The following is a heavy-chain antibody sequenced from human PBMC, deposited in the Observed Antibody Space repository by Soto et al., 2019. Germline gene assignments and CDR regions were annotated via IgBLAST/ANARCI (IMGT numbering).Heavy chain of an antibody. D-gene: IGHD6-19*01. J-gene: IGHJ4*02. Sequence: EVQLVESGGGLVQPGGSLRLSCAASGFTFSSYAMHWVRQAPGKGLEYVSAISSNGGSTYYANSVKGRFTISRDNSKNTLYLQMGSLRAEDMAVYYCVRYTVAGTWFDYWGQGTLVTVSS. V-gene: IGHV3-64*01. CDR2: ISSNGGST. CDR1: GFTFSSYA. CDR3: VRYTVAGTWFDY.